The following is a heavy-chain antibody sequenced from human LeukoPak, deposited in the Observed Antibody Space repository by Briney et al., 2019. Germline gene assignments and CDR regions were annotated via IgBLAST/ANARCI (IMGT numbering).Heavy chain of an antibody. Sequence: GGSLRLSCAASGFTFGSYAMSWVRQAPGKGLECVSTIYSRGSTYYADSVKGRFTISRDDSKNTLYLQMNSLRAEDTAVYYCAVANPHTSGWYYFESWGQGTLVTVSS. J-gene: IGHJ4*02. CDR3: AVANPHTSGWYYFES. D-gene: IGHD6-19*01. V-gene: IGHV3-23*05. CDR2: IYSRGST. CDR1: GFTFGSYA.